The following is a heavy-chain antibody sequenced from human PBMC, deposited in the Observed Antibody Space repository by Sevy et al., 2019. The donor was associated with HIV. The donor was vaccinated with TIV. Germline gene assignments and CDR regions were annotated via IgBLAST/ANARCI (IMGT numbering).Heavy chain of an antibody. V-gene: IGHV3-21*01. CDR2: ISSSSNYI. D-gene: IGHD3-10*01. CDR3: ARPYGSGSWEAFDI. J-gene: IGHJ3*02. CDR1: VFTFSTYT. Sequence: GGSLRLSCAASVFTFSTYTMNWVRQAPGKGLEWVSSISSSSNYIYYADSVKGRFTISRDNAKKSLFLQMNSLRAEDTAVYYCARPYGSGSWEAFDIWGQGTMVTVSS.